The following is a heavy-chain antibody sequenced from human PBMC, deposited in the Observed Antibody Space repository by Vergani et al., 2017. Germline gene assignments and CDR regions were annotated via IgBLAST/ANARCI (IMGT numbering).Heavy chain of an antibody. CDR3: AKDTHGAFDI. V-gene: IGHV3-30*18. J-gene: IGHJ3*02. CDR1: GFTFSSYG. CDR2: ISYDGSNK. Sequence: QVQLVESGGGVVQPGRYLRLSCAASGFTFSSYGMHWVRQAPGKGLEWVAVISYDGSNKYYADSVKGRFTISRNNSKNTLYLQMNSLRAEDTAVYYCAKDTHGAFDIWGQGTMVTVSS.